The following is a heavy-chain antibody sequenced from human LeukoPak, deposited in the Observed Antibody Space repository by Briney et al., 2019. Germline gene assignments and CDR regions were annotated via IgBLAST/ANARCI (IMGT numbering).Heavy chain of an antibody. D-gene: IGHD3-22*01. J-gene: IGHJ3*01. CDR1: GYSFNTYA. CDR3: ARDRYPSSGYYYEDTFQV. V-gene: IGHV1-18*01. CDR2: ISTYNGNT. Sequence: ASVKVSCKASGYSFNTYALNWVRLALGQGFEWMGWISTYNGNTKYAEKVQGRVTMTIDTSTSTAYMELRSLTSDDTAVYYCARDRYPSSGYYYEDTFQVWGQGTMVTVSS.